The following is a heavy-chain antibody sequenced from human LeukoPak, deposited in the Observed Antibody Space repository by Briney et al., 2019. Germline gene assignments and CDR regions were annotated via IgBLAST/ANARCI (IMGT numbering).Heavy chain of an antibody. CDR3: ARDANYYDSRGENYFNC. J-gene: IGHJ4*02. V-gene: IGHV3-7*01. D-gene: IGHD3-22*01. Sequence: GGALRLSCAASGFAFSSYWMSWVRQAPGKGLEWVANIKRDGSDTYYVDSVKGRFTISRDNAKNSLYLQLNSLRAEDTAVYYCARDANYYDSRGENYFNCWGQGTLVTVSS. CDR2: IKRDGSDT. CDR1: GFAFSSYW.